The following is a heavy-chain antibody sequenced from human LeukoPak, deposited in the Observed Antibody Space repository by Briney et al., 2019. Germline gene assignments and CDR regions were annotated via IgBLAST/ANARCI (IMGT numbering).Heavy chain of an antibody. CDR1: GYTFTSYY. D-gene: IGHD3-22*01. V-gene: IGHV1-46*01. CDR2: INPSGGST. Sequence: ASVKVSCKASGYTFTSYYMHWVRQAPGQGLEWMGIINPSGGSTSYAQKFQGRVTMTRDTSTSTVYMELSSLGSEDTAVYYCARVPMYDSSGYYIDFDYWGQGTLVTVSS. CDR3: ARVPMYDSSGYYIDFDY. J-gene: IGHJ4*02.